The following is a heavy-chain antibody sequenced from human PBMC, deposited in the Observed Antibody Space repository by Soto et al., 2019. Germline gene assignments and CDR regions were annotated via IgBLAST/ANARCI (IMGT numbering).Heavy chain of an antibody. D-gene: IGHD2-2*01. CDR3: AKDGGSSTSCYGYYYYGMDV. V-gene: IGHV3-30*18. Sequence: GGSLRLSCAASGFTFSSYGMHWVRQAPGKGLEWVAVISYDGSNKYYADSVKGRFTISRDNSKNTLYLQMNSLRAEDTAVYYCAKDGGSSTSCYGYYYYGMDVWGQGTTVTVS. CDR2: ISYDGSNK. J-gene: IGHJ6*02. CDR1: GFTFSSYG.